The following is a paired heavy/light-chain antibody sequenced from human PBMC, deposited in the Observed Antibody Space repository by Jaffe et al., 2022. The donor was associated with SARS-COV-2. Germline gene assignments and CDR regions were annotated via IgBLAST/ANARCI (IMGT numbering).Heavy chain of an antibody. CDR3: TTDYYDYDASNYYIWWVS. Sequence: VQLVESGGGLIQPGGSLKLSCEASGFTFHKAWMNWVRQAPGKGLEWVGRIKTEDDGGTADYAEPVKGRFTVSRDDSKNMVYLQMNSLKIEDTGIYYCTTDYYDYDASNYYIWWVSWGQGTMVAVSS. D-gene: IGHD3-22*01. V-gene: IGHV3-15*01. CDR1: GFTFHKAW. CDR2: IKTEDDGGTA. J-gene: IGHJ3*01.
Light chain of an antibody. CDR2: DAS. CDR1: QSVDTY. Sequence: EIVLTQSPATLSLSPGERATLSCRASQSVDTYLAWYQQKPGQPPRLLIYDASTRAPGIPARFTGSGSGTDFTLTISTVEPADVAVYHCHQRSNWYTFGQGTKLEI. CDR3: HQRSNWYT. J-gene: IGKJ2*01. V-gene: IGKV3-11*01.